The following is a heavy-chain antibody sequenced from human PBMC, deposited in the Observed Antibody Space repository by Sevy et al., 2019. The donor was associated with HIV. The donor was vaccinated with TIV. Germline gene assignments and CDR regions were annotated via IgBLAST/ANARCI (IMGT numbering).Heavy chain of an antibody. CDR1: GFTFSSYW. V-gene: IGHV3-7*03. CDR3: AREGDIVVVVAAHPFDY. CDR2: IKQDGSEK. D-gene: IGHD2-15*01. Sequence: GGSLRLSCAASGFTFSSYWMSCVRQAPGKGLEWVANIKQDGSEKYYVDSVKGRFTISRDNAKNSLYLQMNSLRAEDTAVYYCAREGDIVVVVAAHPFDYWGQGTLVTVSS. J-gene: IGHJ4*02.